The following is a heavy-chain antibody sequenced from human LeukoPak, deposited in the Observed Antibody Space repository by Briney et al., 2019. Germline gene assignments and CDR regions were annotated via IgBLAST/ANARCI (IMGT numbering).Heavy chain of an antibody. Sequence: SETLSLTCAVYGGSFSGYYWSWIRQPPGKGLEWIGEISHSGSTNYNPSLKSRVTISVDTSKNQFSLKLSSVTAADTAVYYCARGGSSLITMIVYFDYWGQGTLVTVSS. CDR2: ISHSGST. CDR3: ARGGSSLITMIVYFDY. V-gene: IGHV4-34*01. D-gene: IGHD3-22*01. J-gene: IGHJ4*02. CDR1: GGSFSGYY.